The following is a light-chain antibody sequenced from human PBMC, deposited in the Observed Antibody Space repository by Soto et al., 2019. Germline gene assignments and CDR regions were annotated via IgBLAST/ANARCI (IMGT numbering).Light chain of an antibody. Sequence: EIVMTQSPATLSVSPGERATLSCRASQSVSGNLAWYQQKPGQAPRLLIYGASTRATGIPARFSGSGSGTEFTLTISRLQSEDFAVYYCQQYNTWLITFGQGTRLEIK. CDR1: QSVSGN. V-gene: IGKV3-15*01. CDR2: GAS. CDR3: QQYNTWLIT. J-gene: IGKJ5*01.